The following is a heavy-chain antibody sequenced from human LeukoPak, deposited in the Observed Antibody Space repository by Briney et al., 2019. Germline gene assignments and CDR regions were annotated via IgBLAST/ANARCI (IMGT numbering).Heavy chain of an antibody. CDR1: GCIVSSNY. J-gene: IGHJ4*02. V-gene: IGHV3-53*01. D-gene: IGHD5-18*01. CDR2: IYSAGNT. CDR3: AKIEGGYSYGYSLGYFDY. Sequence: PGGSLRLSCAASGCIVSSNYMSWVRQAPGKGLEWVSLIYSAGNTFYADSVKGRFSISRDNAKNSLYLQMNSLRAEDTAVYYCAKIEGGYSYGYSLGYFDYWGQGTLVTVSS.